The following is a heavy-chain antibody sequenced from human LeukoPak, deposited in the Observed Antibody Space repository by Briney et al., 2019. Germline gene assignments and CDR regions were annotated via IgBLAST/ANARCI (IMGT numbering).Heavy chain of an antibody. J-gene: IGHJ4*02. V-gene: IGHV5-51*01. CDR2: IYPGDSDT. CDR1: GYSFTSYW. D-gene: IGHD3-9*01. CDR3: ARVGYFDWLLPTPYYFDY. Sequence: GESLKISRKGSGYSFTSYWIGWVRQMPGKGLEWMGIIYPGDSDTRYSPSFQGQVTISADESISTAYLQWSSLKASDTAMYYCARVGYFDWLLPTPYYFDYWGQGTLVTVSS.